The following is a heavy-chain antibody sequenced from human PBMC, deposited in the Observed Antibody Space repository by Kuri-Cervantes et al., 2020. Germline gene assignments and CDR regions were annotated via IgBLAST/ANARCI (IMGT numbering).Heavy chain of an antibody. J-gene: IGHJ4*02. CDR1: GYTFTSYY. Sequence: VKVSCKASGYTFTSYYMHWVRQAPGQGLEWMGIINPSGGSTSYAQKFQGRVTMTRDTSTSTVYMELSSLRSEDTAVYYCARDQFDYDSSGIFDYWGQGTLVTVSS. CDR3: ARDQFDYDSSGIFDY. V-gene: IGHV1-46*01. CDR2: INPSGGST. D-gene: IGHD3-22*01.